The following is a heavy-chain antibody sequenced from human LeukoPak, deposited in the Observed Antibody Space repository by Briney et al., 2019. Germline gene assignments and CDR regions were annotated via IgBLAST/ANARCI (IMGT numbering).Heavy chain of an antibody. V-gene: IGHV4-34*01. D-gene: IGHD2-21*02. J-gene: IGHJ4*02. CDR3: ARPWAVTAGYFDY. CDR2: INHSGST. Sequence: SETLSLTCAVYGGSFSGYYWSWIRQPPGKGLEWMGEINHSGSTNYNPSLKSRVTISVDTSKHQFSLKLSSVTAAHTAVYYCARPWAVTAGYFDYWGQGTLVTVSS. CDR1: GGSFSGYY.